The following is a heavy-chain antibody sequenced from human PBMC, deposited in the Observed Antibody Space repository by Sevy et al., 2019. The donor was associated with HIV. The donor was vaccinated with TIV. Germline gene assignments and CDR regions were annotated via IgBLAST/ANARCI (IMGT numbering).Heavy chain of an antibody. Sequence: GGSLRLSCVASGFTFSSYSMHWVRQAPGKGLEWVSSVSSGKDYIYYAASVKGRFTTSRDNAKNSLYLQMNSLRAEATAVYYCAKSWGSITADGLDYWGQGTLVTVSS. V-gene: IGHV3-21*01. CDR3: AKSWGSITADGLDY. J-gene: IGHJ4*02. CDR2: VSSGKDYI. D-gene: IGHD6-13*01. CDR1: GFTFSSYS.